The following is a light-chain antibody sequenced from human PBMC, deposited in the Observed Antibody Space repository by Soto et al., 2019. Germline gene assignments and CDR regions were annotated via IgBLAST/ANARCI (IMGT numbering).Light chain of an antibody. V-gene: IGKV1-39*01. CDR3: QQTVSTRSWT. J-gene: IGKJ1*01. CDR2: AAS. CDR1: QTISNY. Sequence: DIQMTQSPSSLSASVGDRVVITCRASQTISNYLNWYQQKPGKAPNLLIYAASTLQSGVTSRFSGSRSGTDFTLTISSLQPADFAAYYGQQTVSTRSWTFGHRNKVEIK.